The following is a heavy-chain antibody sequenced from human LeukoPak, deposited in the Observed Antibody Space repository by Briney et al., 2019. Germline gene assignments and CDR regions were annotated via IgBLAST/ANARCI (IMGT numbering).Heavy chain of an antibody. J-gene: IGHJ4*02. D-gene: IGHD6-13*01. Sequence: GGSLRLSCAASGFTFINYGMHWVRQAPGKGLDWVAVIWYDGSYKYYADSVKGRFTISRDNSKNTLYLQMNSRRAEDTAIYYCAKVVQYTASTGTGLDYWGQGTLVTVSS. V-gene: IGHV3-33*06. CDR3: AKVVQYTASTGTGLDY. CDR1: GFTFINYG. CDR2: IWYDGSYK.